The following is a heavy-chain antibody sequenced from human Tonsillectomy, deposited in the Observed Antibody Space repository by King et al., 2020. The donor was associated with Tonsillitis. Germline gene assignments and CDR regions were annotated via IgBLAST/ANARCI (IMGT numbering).Heavy chain of an antibody. J-gene: IGHJ5*02. CDR2: INPNSGGT. V-gene: IGHV1-2*02. CDR3: ASLYCSDGKCYAGWFDP. D-gene: IGHD2-15*01. CDR1: GYSFTGYY. Sequence: QLVQSGAEVKKPGASVKVSCKASGYSFTGYYIHWVRQAPGQGLEWMGWINPNSGGTEYAQKFQGRVTMTRETSISTAYMELSRLRFDDTAVYYCASLYCSDGKCYAGWFDPWGQGTLVTVSS.